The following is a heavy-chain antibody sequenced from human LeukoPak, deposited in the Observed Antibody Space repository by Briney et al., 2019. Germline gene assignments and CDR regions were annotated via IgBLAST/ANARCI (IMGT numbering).Heavy chain of an antibody. V-gene: IGHV4-4*07. CDR3: ARSRDTAMEISTKHYYYYMDV. D-gene: IGHD5-18*01. CDR1: GGSISSYY. CDR2: IYTSRST. Sequence: SETLSLTCTVSGGSISSYYWSWIRQPAGKGLEWIGRIYTSRSTNYNPSLKSRVTMSVDTSKDQFSLKLSSVTAADTAVYYCARSRDTAMEISTKHYYYYMDVWGKGTTVTVSS. J-gene: IGHJ6*03.